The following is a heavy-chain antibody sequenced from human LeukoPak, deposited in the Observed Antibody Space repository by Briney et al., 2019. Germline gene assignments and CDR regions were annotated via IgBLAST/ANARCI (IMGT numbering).Heavy chain of an antibody. CDR3: AKDQGGYSAYGHLDY. CDR2: IGANGVST. V-gene: IGHV3-23*01. Sequence: GGPLRLSCAASGFTFSSYAMSWVRQAPGKGLEWVSGIGANGVSTFYGDSVKGRFTMSRDNSKNTLYLRMDGLRAEDTAVYYCAKDQGGYSAYGHLDYWGQGTLVTVSS. J-gene: IGHJ4*02. CDR1: GFTFSSYA. D-gene: IGHD5-12*01.